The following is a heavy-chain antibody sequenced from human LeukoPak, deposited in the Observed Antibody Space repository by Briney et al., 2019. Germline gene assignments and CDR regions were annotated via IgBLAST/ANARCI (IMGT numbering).Heavy chain of an antibody. D-gene: IGHD3-9*01. J-gene: IGHJ4*01. V-gene: IGHV4-59*01. CDR2: IYYSGST. CDR3: ARHDIVTGYYHRHFDY. CDR1: GGSISSYY. Sequence: SETLSLTCTVSGGSISSYYWSWIRQPPGKGLEWIGYIYYSGSTNYNPSLKSRVTISVDTSKNQFSLKLSSVTAADTAVYYCARHDIVTGYYHRHFDYWGPGTLVTVSS.